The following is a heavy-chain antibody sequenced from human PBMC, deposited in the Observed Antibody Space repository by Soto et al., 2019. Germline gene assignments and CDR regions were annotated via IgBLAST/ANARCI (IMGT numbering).Heavy chain of an antibody. Sequence: EVQLLESGGGLVQPGGSLRLSCAASGFTFSSYAMSWVRQGPGKGLEWVSAISGSGGSTCYAGSVKGRFTISRDNSNNTLYLQMNSLRAEDTAVYYCAKATIFGVVITGPIPYGMDISGRGTTVTVSS. CDR1: GFTFSSYA. CDR3: AKATIFGVVITGPIPYGMDI. V-gene: IGHV3-23*01. D-gene: IGHD3-3*01. CDR2: ISGSGGST. J-gene: IGHJ6*02.